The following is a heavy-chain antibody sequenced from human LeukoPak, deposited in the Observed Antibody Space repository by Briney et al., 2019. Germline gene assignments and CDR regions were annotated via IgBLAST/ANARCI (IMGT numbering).Heavy chain of an antibody. J-gene: IGHJ5*02. CDR2: IFSSGST. V-gene: IGHV4-59*01. CDR1: GGSITGYY. CDR3: ATYVSGTPNWFDP. Sequence: PSETLSLTCTVSGGSITGYYWSWIRQPPGKGLEWIRYIFSSGSTKYNPSLQSRVTISVDTSKNQFSLKLNSVTAADTAVYYCATYVSGTPNWFDPWGQGTLVTVSS. D-gene: IGHD3-10*01.